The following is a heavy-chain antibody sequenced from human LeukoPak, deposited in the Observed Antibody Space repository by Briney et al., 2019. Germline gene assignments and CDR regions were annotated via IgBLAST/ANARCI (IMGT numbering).Heavy chain of an antibody. Sequence: GASVKVSCKASGYTFTGYYMHWVRQAPGQGLEWMGGIIPIFGTANYAQKFQGRVTITADESTSTAYMELSSLRSEDTAVYYYASGPPFRVGQGDYWGQGTLVTVSS. CDR2: IIPIFGTA. V-gene: IGHV1-69*13. CDR1: GYTFTGYY. D-gene: IGHD3-10*01. J-gene: IGHJ4*02. CDR3: ASGPPFRVGQGDY.